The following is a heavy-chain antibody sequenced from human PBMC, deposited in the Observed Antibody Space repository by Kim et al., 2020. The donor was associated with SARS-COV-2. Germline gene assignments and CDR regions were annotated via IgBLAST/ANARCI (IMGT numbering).Heavy chain of an antibody. CDR1: GGSISSYY. D-gene: IGHD3-22*01. J-gene: IGHJ3*02. V-gene: IGHV4-59*12. CDR3: AREPRITMIVGSPPGAFDI. CDR2: IYYSGST. Sequence: SETLSLTCTVSGGSISSYYWSWIRQPPGKGLEWIGYIYYSGSTNYNPSLKSRVTISVDTSKNQFSLKLSSVTAADTAVYYCAREPRITMIVGSPPGAFDIWGQGTMVTVSS.